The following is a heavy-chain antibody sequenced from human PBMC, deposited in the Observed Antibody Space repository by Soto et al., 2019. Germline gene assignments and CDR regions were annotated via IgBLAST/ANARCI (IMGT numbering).Heavy chain of an antibody. CDR1: GDSVSSNSAA. CDR2: TYYRSKWYN. V-gene: IGHV6-1*01. CDR3: ARGNAYGSRNYYGMDV. J-gene: IGHJ6*02. Sequence: SQTLSLPCAISGDSVSSNSAAWNWIRQSPSRGLEWLGRTYYRSKWYNDYAVSVKSRITINPDTSKNQFSLQLNSVTPEDTAVYYCARGNAYGSRNYYGMDVWGQGTTVTVSS. D-gene: IGHD3-10*01.